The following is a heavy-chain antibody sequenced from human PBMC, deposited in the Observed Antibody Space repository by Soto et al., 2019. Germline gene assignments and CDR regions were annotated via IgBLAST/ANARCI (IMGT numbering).Heavy chain of an antibody. CDR1: GGAISGYY. CDR2: LYSSGNT. D-gene: IGHD3-3*01. CDR3: ARGQRFPDWFDP. J-gene: IGHJ5*02. Sequence: SETLSLTCSVSGGAISGYYWTWIRQPAGKGLESIGRLYSSGNTRYNPSLQSRVSMSLDTSNNQFSLRLTSVTAADTAVYYCARGQRFPDWFDPWGQGTLVTVSS. V-gene: IGHV4-4*07.